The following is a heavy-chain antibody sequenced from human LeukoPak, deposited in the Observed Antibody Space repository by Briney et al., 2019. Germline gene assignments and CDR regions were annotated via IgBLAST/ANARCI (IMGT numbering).Heavy chain of an antibody. CDR3: ARFGYNYAYDL. D-gene: IGHD5-18*01. V-gene: IGHV3-7*04. CDR2: IKQEGSAK. CDR1: AFTFSSYW. J-gene: IGHJ4*02. Sequence: PGGSLRLSCAASAFTFSSYWMGWVRQAPGKGLEWVANIKQEGSAKYYVDSVMGRFTISRDNAKNSLYLQMNSLRAEDTAVYYCARFGYNYAYDLWGQGTLVSVSS.